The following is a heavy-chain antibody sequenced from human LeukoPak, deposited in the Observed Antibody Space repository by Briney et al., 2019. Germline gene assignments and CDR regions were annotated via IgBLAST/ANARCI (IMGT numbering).Heavy chain of an antibody. CDR1: GYTFTSYG. J-gene: IGHJ4*02. Sequence: ASVKVSCKTSGYTFTSYGISWVRQAPGQGLEWMGWISAYNDNTNYAQKLQGRVTMTTDTSTSTAYMELRSLRSDDTAVYYCARDQRVMVRGVITTIDYWGQGTLVTVSS. V-gene: IGHV1-18*04. D-gene: IGHD3-10*01. CDR3: ARDQRVMVRGVITTIDY. CDR2: ISAYNDNT.